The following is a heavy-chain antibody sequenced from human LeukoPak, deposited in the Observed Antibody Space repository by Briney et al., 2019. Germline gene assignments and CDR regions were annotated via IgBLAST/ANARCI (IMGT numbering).Heavy chain of an antibody. Sequence: GASVKVSCKASGYTFTSYGISWVRQAPGQGLEWMGWISAYNGNTNYAQKLQGRVTMTTDTSTSTAYMELRSLRSDDTAVYYCARDPSIAAAGTIADYWGQGTLVTVSS. J-gene: IGHJ4*02. CDR2: ISAYNGNT. CDR3: ARDPSIAAAGTIADY. D-gene: IGHD6-13*01. V-gene: IGHV1-18*01. CDR1: GYTFTSYG.